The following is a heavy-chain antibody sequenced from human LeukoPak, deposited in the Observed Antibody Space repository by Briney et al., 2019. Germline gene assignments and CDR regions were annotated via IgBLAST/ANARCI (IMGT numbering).Heavy chain of an antibody. V-gene: IGHV1-69*06. D-gene: IGHD5-18*01. CDR2: IIPIFGTA. CDR1: GGTFSSYA. J-gene: IGHJ4*02. CDR3: ARGTAYSYGSFDY. Sequence: SVTVSFKASGGTFSSYAISWVRQPPGQGLEWMGGIIPIFGTANYAQKFQGRVTITADKSTSTAYMELSSLRSEDTAVYYCARGTAYSYGSFDYWGQGTLVTVS.